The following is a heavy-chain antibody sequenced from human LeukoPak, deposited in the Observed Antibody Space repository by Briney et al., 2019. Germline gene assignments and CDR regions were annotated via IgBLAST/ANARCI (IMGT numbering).Heavy chain of an antibody. CDR3: VRDAGTRLKYSYGYGDY. V-gene: IGHV3-48*03. CDR1: GFTFSSYE. J-gene: IGHJ4*02. CDR2: ISSSGSTI. D-gene: IGHD5-18*01. Sequence: GGSLRLSCAASGFTFSSYEMNWVRQAPGKGLEWVSYISSSGSTIYYADSVKGRFTISRDNAKNSLYLQMNSLRAEDTAIYYCVRDAGTRLKYSYGYGDYWGQGSLVTVSS.